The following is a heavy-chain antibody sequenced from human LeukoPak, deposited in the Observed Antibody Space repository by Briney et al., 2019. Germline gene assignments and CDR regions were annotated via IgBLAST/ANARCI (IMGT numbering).Heavy chain of an antibody. CDR3: AKAGRGYGDYVDYMDV. CDR2: IIGSGWST. J-gene: IGHJ6*03. V-gene: IGHV3-23*01. Sequence: GGTLRLSCAASGFMFSSYAMSGVRQAPGKGLEWVSAIIGSGWSTNYADPVKGRFTISRDNSKNTLYLQMNSLRAEDTAVYYCAKAGRGYGDYVDYMDVWGKGTTVTVSS. D-gene: IGHD4-17*01. CDR1: GFMFSSYA.